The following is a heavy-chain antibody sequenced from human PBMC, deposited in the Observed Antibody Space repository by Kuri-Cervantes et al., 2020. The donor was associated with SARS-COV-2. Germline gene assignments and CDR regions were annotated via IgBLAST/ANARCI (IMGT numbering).Heavy chain of an antibody. V-gene: IGHV3-21*01. D-gene: IGHD4-17*01. Sequence: GESLKISCAASGFTFSSYSMNWVRQAPGKGLEWVSSISSSSSYIYYADSLKGRFTISRDNAKNSLYLQMNSLRAEDTAAYYCARSPGDGDYDPFDYWGQGTLVTVSS. CDR3: ARSPGDGDYDPFDY. CDR1: GFTFSSYS. CDR2: ISSSSSYI. J-gene: IGHJ4*02.